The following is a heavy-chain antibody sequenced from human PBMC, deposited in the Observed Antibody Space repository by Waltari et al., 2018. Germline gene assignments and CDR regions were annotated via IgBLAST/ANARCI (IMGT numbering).Heavy chain of an antibody. CDR2: IYTSGST. CDR3: ARASRSGYHFDY. CDR1: GGSISSGSYY. J-gene: IGHJ4*02. Sequence: QVQLQESGPGLVKPSQTLSLTCTVSGGSISSGSYYWSWIRQPAGKGLEWIGRIYTSGSTNYNPSLKSRGTISVATSKNQFSLKLSSVTAADTAVYYCARASRSGYHFDYWGQGTLVTVSS. D-gene: IGHD6-25*01. V-gene: IGHV4-61*02.